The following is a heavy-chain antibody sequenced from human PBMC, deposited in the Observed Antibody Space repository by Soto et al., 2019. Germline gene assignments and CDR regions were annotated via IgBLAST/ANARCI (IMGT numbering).Heavy chain of an antibody. CDR3: ARDPTTSGGQHWAFNYYDS. CDR1: GFSVSISP. Sequence: GGSLRLSCAASGFSVSISPMHWVRQAPGKGPEWEALISYDGTNKFYADSVKGRVTISRDNSKSTLYLQVYSLRPEDAAVYYCARDPTTSGGQHWAFNYYDSWGQGTLVTVSS. D-gene: IGHD7-27*01. V-gene: IGHV3-30-3*01. J-gene: IGHJ4*02. CDR2: ISYDGTNK.